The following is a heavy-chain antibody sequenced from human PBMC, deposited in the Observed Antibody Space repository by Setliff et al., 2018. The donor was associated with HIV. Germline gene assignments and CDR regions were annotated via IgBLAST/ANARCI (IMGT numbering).Heavy chain of an antibody. CDR2: IYYNGNT. J-gene: IGHJ3*02. D-gene: IGHD5-18*01. CDR3: AKRPGYGYPFHI. V-gene: IGHV4-39*01. CDR1: GGSISSTTYR. Sequence: SETLSLTCTVSGGSISSTTYRWGWIRQPPGKGLEWIGTIYYNGNTFYDPSLKSRVTISIDMSKNQFSLKLTSVAAADTAVYYCAKRPGYGYPFHIWGQGTMVTVS.